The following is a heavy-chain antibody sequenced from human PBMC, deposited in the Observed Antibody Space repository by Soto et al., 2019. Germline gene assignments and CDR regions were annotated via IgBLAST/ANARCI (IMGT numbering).Heavy chain of an antibody. J-gene: IGHJ4*02. CDR2: ISSIGST. CDR1: GASIISTTKY. CDR3: ARQDHGDYEFFFDY. V-gene: IGHV4-39*01. Sequence: QLQLKESGPGLVKPSESLSLTCTVSGASIISTTKYWGWIRQPPGRGLEWIGTISSIGSTYYNPSLEGHVTISVDTSKNQFSLKVTSVTAADTGLYYCARQDHGDYEFFFDYWGQGTLVTVSS. D-gene: IGHD4-17*01.